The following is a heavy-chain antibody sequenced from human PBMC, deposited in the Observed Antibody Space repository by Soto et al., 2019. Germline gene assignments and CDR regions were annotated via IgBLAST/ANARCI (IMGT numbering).Heavy chain of an antibody. CDR3: ARDYYYDSSGYYLYPPHYYYYYGMDV. V-gene: IGHV3-33*01. J-gene: IGHJ6*02. D-gene: IGHD3-22*01. CDR2: IWNDGSNK. CDR1: GFTFSSYG. Sequence: QVQLVESGGGVVQPGRSLRLSCAASGFTFSSYGMHWVRQAPGKGLEWVAVIWNDGSNKYYADSVKGRFTISRDNSKNTLYLQMNSLRAEDTAVYYCARDYYYDSSGYYLYPPHYYYYYGMDVWGQGTTVTVSS.